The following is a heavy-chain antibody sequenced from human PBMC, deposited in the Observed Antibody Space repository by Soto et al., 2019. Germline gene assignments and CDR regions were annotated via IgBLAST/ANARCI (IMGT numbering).Heavy chain of an antibody. CDR2: IYYSGST. Sequence: QVQLQESGPGLVKPSETLSLTCTVSGGSVSSGSYYWSWIRQPPGKGMEWIGYIYYSGSTNYNPSLKSGVTISVDTCKSQVSLKLSSVTAADTAVYYCASHGCSWYGLNFDYWGQGTLVTVSS. CDR1: GGSVSSGSYY. CDR3: ASHGCSWYGLNFDY. D-gene: IGHD6-13*01. J-gene: IGHJ4*02. V-gene: IGHV4-61*01.